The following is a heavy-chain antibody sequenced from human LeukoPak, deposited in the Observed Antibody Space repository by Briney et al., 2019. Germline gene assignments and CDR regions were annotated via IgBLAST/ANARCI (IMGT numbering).Heavy chain of an antibody. V-gene: IGHV1-2*02. CDR1: GYIFIDYW. D-gene: IGHD3-16*01. J-gene: IGHJ4*02. CDR2: IDPASGIT. CDR3: ARVGAPGGLRPHHYYY. Sequence: ASVTVSCKASGYIFIDYWIHWVRQAPGRGLECLGWIDPASGITNQPQKFQGRITVTRDTSASTVYMDLTGLTTDDTALYYCARVGAPGGLRPHHYYYWGQGTLVTVSS.